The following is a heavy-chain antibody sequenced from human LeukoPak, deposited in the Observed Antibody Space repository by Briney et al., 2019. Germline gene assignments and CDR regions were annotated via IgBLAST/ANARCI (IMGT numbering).Heavy chain of an antibody. CDR2: MSVSGGT. Sequence: SETLSLTCTVSGDSISSYYWSWIRQSDGKGLEWIGRMSVSGGTNYNPSLKSRVTMSVDTSKNQFSLKLSSVTAADTAVYYCARSFGDYDLDYWGQGTLVTVSS. CDR1: GDSISSYY. J-gene: IGHJ4*02. V-gene: IGHV4-4*07. CDR3: ARSFGDYDLDY. D-gene: IGHD4-17*01.